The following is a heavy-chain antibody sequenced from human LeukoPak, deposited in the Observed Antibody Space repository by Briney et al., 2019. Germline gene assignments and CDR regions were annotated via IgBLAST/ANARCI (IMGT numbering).Heavy chain of an antibody. CDR3: ANKAVGPYLGLDY. Sequence: GGSLRLSCAASGFTFSSYAMSWVRQAPGKGLEWVSAISGSGGSTYYADSVKGRYTISRDNSKNTLYLQMNSLRAEDTAVYYCANKAVGPYLGLDYWGQGTLVTVSS. CDR2: ISGSGGST. J-gene: IGHJ4*02. CDR1: GFTFSSYA. V-gene: IGHV3-23*01. D-gene: IGHD6-19*01.